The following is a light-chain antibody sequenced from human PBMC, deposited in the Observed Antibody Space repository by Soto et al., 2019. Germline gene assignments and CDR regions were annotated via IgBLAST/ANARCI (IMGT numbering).Light chain of an antibody. CDR1: SSDVGGYNY. Sequence: QSALTQPASVSGSPGQSITVSCPGNSSDVGGYNYVSWYQQHPGKAPKLMIYDVSYRPSGVSNRFSGSKSGNTASLTISGLQAEDEADYYCSSYTSSSTVVFGTGAKLTVL. J-gene: IGLJ1*01. CDR2: DVS. CDR3: SSYTSSSTVV. V-gene: IGLV2-14*01.